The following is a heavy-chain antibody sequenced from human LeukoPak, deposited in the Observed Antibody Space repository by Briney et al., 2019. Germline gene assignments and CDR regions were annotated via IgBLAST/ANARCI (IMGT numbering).Heavy chain of an antibody. Sequence: PGGSLRLSCAASGFIFSNYAMHWVRQAPGKGLEYVSVISKNGDSTYYANSVKGRFTISRDNSKNTLYLQMGSLRAEDMAVYYYARDRFYSSGTYQDSWGQGTLVTVSS. D-gene: IGHD3-10*01. J-gene: IGHJ4*02. CDR2: ISKNGDST. V-gene: IGHV3-64*01. CDR3: ARDRFYSSGTYQDS. CDR1: GFIFSNYA.